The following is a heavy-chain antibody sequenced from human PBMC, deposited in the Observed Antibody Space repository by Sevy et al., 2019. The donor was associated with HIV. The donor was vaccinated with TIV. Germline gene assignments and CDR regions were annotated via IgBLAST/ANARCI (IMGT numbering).Heavy chain of an antibody. J-gene: IGHJ4*02. CDR1: GFTFTSYE. CDR2: ISNSGTTI. Sequence: LSLTCAASGFTFTSYEMNWVRQAPGKGLEWLSYISNSGTTIYYSDSVKGRFTISRDNARNSLYLQMSSLRAEDTAVYYCARDLPPSATTVPHFDCWGQGTLVTVSS. D-gene: IGHD4-17*01. CDR3: ARDLPPSATTVPHFDC. V-gene: IGHV3-48*03.